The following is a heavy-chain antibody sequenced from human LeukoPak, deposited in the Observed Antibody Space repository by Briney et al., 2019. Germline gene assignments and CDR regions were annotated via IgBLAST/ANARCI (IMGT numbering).Heavy chain of an antibody. D-gene: IGHD1-14*01. J-gene: IGHJ6*02. V-gene: IGHV3-21*01. CDR2: ISSSSSYI. Sequence: PGGSLRLSCAASGFTFSSYSMTWVRQAPGKGLEWVSSISSSSSYIYYADSVKGRFTISRDNAKNSLYLQMNSLRAEDTAVYYCARDLGMGPYYYYYYGMDVWGQGTTVTVSS. CDR3: ARDLGMGPYYYYYYGMDV. CDR1: GFTFSSYS.